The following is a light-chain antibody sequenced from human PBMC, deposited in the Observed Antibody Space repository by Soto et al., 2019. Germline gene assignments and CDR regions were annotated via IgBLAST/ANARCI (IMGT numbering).Light chain of an antibody. CDR2: GAS. V-gene: IGKV3-20*01. Sequence: EIVLTQSPGTLSLSPGERATLSCRASQSVSSSYLAWYQQKPGQAPRLLIYGASSRATGIPDRFSGSGSGTDFTLTISRLDPEDFAGYYCQQYGSFWFTFGPGTKVDIK. J-gene: IGKJ3*01. CDR3: QQYGSFWFT. CDR1: QSVSSSY.